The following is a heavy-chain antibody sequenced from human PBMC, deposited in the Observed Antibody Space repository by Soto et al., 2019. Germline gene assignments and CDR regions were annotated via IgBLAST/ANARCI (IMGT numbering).Heavy chain of an antibody. D-gene: IGHD3-3*01. CDR3: ARDGFFGRSGYVDY. J-gene: IGHJ4*02. CDR1: GGSINSGDYY. CDR2: IYYSGST. V-gene: IGHV4-30-4*01. Sequence: PSETLSLTCTVSGGSINSGDYYWTWIRQPPGKGLEWIGYIYYSGSTYYNPSLKSRVTISIDTSKNQFSLKLSSVTAADTAVYYCARDGFFGRSGYVDYWGQGTLVTLSS.